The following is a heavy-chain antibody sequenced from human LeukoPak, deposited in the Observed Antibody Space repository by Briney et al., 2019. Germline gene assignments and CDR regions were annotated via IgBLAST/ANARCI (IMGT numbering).Heavy chain of an antibody. CDR3: ARRTSPHGFDI. J-gene: IGHJ3*02. CDR1: GGSISSYY. V-gene: IGHV4-59*08. Sequence: PSETLSLTCSVSGGSISSYYWSWIRQPPGKGLEWIGYIYYSGSTNYNPSLKSRVTISLDTSKSQFSLKLNSVTAADTSVYFCARRTSPHGFDIWGQGTMVTVSS. CDR2: IYYSGST. D-gene: IGHD1-14*01.